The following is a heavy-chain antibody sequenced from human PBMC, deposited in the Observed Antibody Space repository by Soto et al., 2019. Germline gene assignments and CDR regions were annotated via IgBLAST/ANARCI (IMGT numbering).Heavy chain of an antibody. V-gene: IGHV3-23*01. CDR1: GFTFSGCS. CDR2: ITGSGDRT. CDR3: AVAIFTAYDY. D-gene: IGHD3-9*01. J-gene: IGHJ4*02. Sequence: EVRLLESGGGLVQPGGSLRLSCAASGFTFSGCSMTWVRQAPGKGLEWVSAITGSGDRTYYADSVKGRFTISRDNSNNMVYLQMNRLRAEDSAVYYCAVAIFTAYDYWGQGTLVTVSS.